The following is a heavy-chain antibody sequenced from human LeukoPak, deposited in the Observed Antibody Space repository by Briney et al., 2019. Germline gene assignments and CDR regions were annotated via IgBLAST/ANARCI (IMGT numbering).Heavy chain of an antibody. V-gene: IGHV3-48*01. CDR3: ARVRGLVAAGHYFDY. D-gene: IGHD6-13*01. CDR2: ISSSGNTI. J-gene: IGHJ4*02. Sequence: PGGSLRLSCAASGFIFNTFSMNWVRQAPGKGLEWISYISSSGNTIYYADSAKGRFTISRDNAKNSLYLQMNSLRADDTALYYCARVRGLVAAGHYFDYWGQGTLVTISS. CDR1: GFIFNTFS.